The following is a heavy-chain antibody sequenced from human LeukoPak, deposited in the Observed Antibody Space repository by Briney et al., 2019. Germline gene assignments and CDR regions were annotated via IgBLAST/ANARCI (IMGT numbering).Heavy chain of an antibody. V-gene: IGHV3-23*01. D-gene: IGHD5-18*01. J-gene: IGHJ4*02. CDR1: GFTFSIYG. CDR3: AQYTAMAQSDY. Sequence: PGGSLRLSCVASGFTFSIYGMSWGRQAPGKGLEWVSAISNSGISTYSADSVKGRFTISRDNSKNALYLQMNSLRTEDTAVYYCAQYTAMAQSDYWGQGTLVTVSS. CDR2: ISNSGIST.